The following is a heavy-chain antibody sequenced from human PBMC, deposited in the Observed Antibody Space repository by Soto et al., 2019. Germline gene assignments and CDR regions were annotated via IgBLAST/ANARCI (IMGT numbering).Heavy chain of an antibody. CDR2: INAGNGNT. V-gene: IGHV1-3*01. D-gene: IGHD6-13*01. CDR3: ARDDSSSWYWFDH. J-gene: IGHJ5*02. CDR1: GYTFTSYA. Sequence: GASVKVSCKASGYTFTSYAMHWVRQAPGQRREWMGWINAGNGNTKYSQKFQGRVTITRDTSASTAYMELSSLRSEDTAVYYCARDDSSSWYWFDHWGQGTLVTVSS.